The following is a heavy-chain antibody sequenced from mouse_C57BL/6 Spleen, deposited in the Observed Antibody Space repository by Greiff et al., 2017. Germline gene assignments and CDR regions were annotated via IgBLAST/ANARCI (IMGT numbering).Heavy chain of an antibody. CDR1: GYTFTDYY. V-gene: IGHV1-19*01. CDR3: ARPTGTRGYYFDY. D-gene: IGHD4-1*02. CDR2: INPYNGGT. J-gene: IGHJ2*01. Sequence: EVQRVESGPVLVKPGASVKMSCKASGYTFTDYYMNWVKQSHGKSLEWIGVINPYNGGTSYNQKFKGKATLTVDKSSSTAYMELNSLTSEDSAVYYCARPTGTRGYYFDYWGQGTTLTVSS.